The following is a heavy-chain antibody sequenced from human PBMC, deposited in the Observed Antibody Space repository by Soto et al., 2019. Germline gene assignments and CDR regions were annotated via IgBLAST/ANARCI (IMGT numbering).Heavy chain of an antibody. D-gene: IGHD3-16*01. V-gene: IGHV3-74*01. CDR3: TSDTFGLRDT. CDR1: GFPLGHNG. CDR2: INPAGTIT. Sequence: MQMVESGGGSVQPGGSLNFSFAAPGFPLGHNGMHWVRQTPGKGLVWVSRINPAGTITNYADSVEGRFTISRDNADSALFLQMNSLSAEDTAIYYCTSDTFGLRDTWGQGTLVTVSS. J-gene: IGHJ5*02.